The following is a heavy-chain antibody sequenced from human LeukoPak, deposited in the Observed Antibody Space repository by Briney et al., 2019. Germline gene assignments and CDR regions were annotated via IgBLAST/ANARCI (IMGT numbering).Heavy chain of an antibody. J-gene: IGHJ5*02. CDR3: ARATVTTGWFDP. CDR1: GGSISNYY. CDR2: IYYSGSP. Sequence: SETLSLTCTVSGGSISNYYWSWIRQPPGKRLEWIGYIYYSGSPNYSPSLKSRVTMSLDTSRNQFSLKLSSVTAADTAVYYCARATVTTGWFDPWGQGTLVTVSS. V-gene: IGHV4-59*01. D-gene: IGHD4-17*01.